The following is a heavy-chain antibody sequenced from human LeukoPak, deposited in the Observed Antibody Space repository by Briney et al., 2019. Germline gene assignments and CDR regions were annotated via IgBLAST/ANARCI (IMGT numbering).Heavy chain of an antibody. CDR2: VENDGTTK. D-gene: IGHD3-3*02. J-gene: IGHJ5*02. CDR3: VTDLHGINWYVH. Sequence: GGSLRLSCLASGFTFGSLGMHWVRQAPGKGLEWMAFVENDGTTKYYADSVKGRFSISRDNSKNTLFLQMNSLRPDDTSMYYCVTDLHGINWYVHWGQGTLVTVSS. CDR1: GFTFGSLG. V-gene: IGHV3-30*02.